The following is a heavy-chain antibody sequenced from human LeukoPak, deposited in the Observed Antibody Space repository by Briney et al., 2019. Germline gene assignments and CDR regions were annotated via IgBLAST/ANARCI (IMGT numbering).Heavy chain of an antibody. V-gene: IGHV3-23*01. CDR2: ITASGDST. Sequence: GGSLRLSCAGSGFPFSSYPISWVRQPPGKGLEWVSAITASGDSTYSADSVKGRFTISRDNAKNSLYLQMNSLRAEDTAVYYCARFDCSGGSCYGAEYFQHWGQGTLVTVSS. CDR1: GFPFSSYP. CDR3: ARFDCSGGSCYGAEYFQH. J-gene: IGHJ1*01. D-gene: IGHD2-15*01.